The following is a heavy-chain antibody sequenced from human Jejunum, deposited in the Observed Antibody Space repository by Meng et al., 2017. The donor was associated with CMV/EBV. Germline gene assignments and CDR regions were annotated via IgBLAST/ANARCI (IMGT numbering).Heavy chain of an antibody. V-gene: IGHV3-23*01. J-gene: IGHJ3*02. D-gene: IGHD3-3*01. Sequence: FDPCGLCWFLQAPGQWLEWVSAIGATGGHTYYADSVKGRFTLSRDNSKNILYLQMNNLRAEDTAIYYCARALGFGVVLPNYDAFDIWGQGTMVTVSS. CDR1: FDPCG. CDR3: ARALGFGVVLPNYDAFDI. CDR2: IGATGGHT.